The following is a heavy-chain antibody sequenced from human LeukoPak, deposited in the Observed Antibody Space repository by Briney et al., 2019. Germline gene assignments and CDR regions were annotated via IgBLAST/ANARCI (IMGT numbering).Heavy chain of an antibody. J-gene: IGHJ4*02. D-gene: IGHD5-18*01. CDR3: ARVDTGMVDY. CDR1: GGSISSGGYY. V-gene: IGHV4-31*03. Sequence: SQTLSLTCTVPGGSISSGGYYWSWIRQHPGKGLEWIGYIYYSYSGSTYYNPSLKSRVTISVDTSKNQFSLNLSSVTAADTAVYYCARVDTGMVDYWGQGTLVTVSS. CDR2: IYYSYSGST.